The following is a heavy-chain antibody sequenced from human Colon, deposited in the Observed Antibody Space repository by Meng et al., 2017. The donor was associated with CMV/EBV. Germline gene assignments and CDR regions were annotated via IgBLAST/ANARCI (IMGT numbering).Heavy chain of an antibody. J-gene: IGHJ4*02. V-gene: IGHV1-2*06. Sequence: QVQLVPSGFEVKRPGASVKVSCKASGYSFTGYYLHWLRQAPGQRLEWLGRINTDDGDTKYAPKFRGRATMTRDTSITTAYMELDGLTSDDTATYYCARDRASLYYQFDSWGQGTLVTVSS. CDR3: ARDRASLYYQFDS. CDR1: GYSFTGYY. D-gene: IGHD5/OR15-5a*01. CDR2: INTDDGDT.